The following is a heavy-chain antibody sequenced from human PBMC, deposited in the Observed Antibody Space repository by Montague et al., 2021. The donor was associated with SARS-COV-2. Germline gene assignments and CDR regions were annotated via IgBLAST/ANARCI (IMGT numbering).Heavy chain of an antibody. V-gene: IGHV4-39*01. CDR3: ARQPTLPRADY. CDR1: GGSMRSSIDY. J-gene: IGHJ4*02. CDR2: IYYTSGXT. Sequence: SETLSLTCTVSGGSMRSSIDYWGWIRQPPGKGLESFGNIYYTSGXTFXXXXLKSRVTISIDTSKNQMSLNLTSVPAADTAVYYCARQPTLPRADYWGQGFLVTVSS.